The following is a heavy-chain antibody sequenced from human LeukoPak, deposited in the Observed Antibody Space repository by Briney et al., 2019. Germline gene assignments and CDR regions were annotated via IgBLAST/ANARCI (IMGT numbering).Heavy chain of an antibody. J-gene: IGHJ4*02. Sequence: SQTLSLTCTVSGGSISSGGYYWSWIRQPPGKGLEWIGYIYHSGSTYYNPSLKSRVTISVDRSKNQFSLKLSSVTAADTAVYYCARGDDFWSELDYWGQGTLVTVSS. D-gene: IGHD3-3*01. CDR2: IYHSGST. V-gene: IGHV4-30-2*01. CDR3: ARGDDFWSELDY. CDR1: GGSISSGGYY.